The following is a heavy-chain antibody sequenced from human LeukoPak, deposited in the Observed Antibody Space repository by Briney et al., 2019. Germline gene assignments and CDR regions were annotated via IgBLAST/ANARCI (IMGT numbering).Heavy chain of an antibody. CDR3: SNFDY. CDR2: ISSSSGYI. CDR1: GFTFSSYS. V-gene: IGHV3-21*01. J-gene: IGHJ4*02. Sequence: PGGSLRLSCAASGFTFSSYSVNWVRQAGGKGLEWVSSISSSSGYIYYADSVRGRFTISRDNAKNSMYLQMNSLRAEDAAVYYCSNFDYWGQGALVTVSS.